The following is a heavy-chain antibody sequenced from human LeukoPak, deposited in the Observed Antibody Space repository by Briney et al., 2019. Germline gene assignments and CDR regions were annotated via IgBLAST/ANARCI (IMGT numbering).Heavy chain of an antibody. CDR3: ARVVPLGSFDI. J-gene: IGHJ3*02. CDR2: IYTSGST. Sequence: PSETLSRTCTVSGGSISSGSHYWSWIRQPAGKGLEWIGRIYTSGSTNYNPSLKSRVTISVDTSKNQFSLKLSSVTAADTAVYYCARVVPLGSFDIWGQGTMVTVSS. D-gene: IGHD3-10*01. V-gene: IGHV4-61*02. CDR1: GGSISSGSHY.